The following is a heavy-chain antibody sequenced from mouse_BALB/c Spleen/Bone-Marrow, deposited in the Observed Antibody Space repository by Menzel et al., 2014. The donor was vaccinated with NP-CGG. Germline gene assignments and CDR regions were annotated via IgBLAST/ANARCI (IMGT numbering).Heavy chain of an antibody. CDR2: ISTYSGNT. CDR1: GYTFTDYA. CDR3: ARSYYGNYYAMDY. Sequence: VHLVESGPELVRPGVSVKISCKGSGYTFTDYAMHWVKQSHAKSPEWIGVISTYSGNTNYNQKFKGKATMTVDKSSSTAYMELARLTSEDSAIYYCARSYYGNYYAMDYCGQGTSVTVSS. D-gene: IGHD1-1*01. J-gene: IGHJ4*01. V-gene: IGHV1-67*01.